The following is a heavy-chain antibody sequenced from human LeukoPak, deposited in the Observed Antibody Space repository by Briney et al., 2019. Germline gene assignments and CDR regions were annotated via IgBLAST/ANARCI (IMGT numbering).Heavy chain of an antibody. CDR3: ARYCNGVTCYSGYDY. D-gene: IGHD2-15*01. J-gene: IGHJ4*02. Sequence: PGGSLRLSCAASGFTFSSYAMHWVRQTPGKGLEYVSAISTNGGGTYYANSVKGRFTISRDDSKNTLYLQMGSLRAEDMAVYFCARYCNGVTCYSGYDYWGQGTLVTVSP. CDR1: GFTFSSYA. CDR2: ISTNGGGT. V-gene: IGHV3-64*01.